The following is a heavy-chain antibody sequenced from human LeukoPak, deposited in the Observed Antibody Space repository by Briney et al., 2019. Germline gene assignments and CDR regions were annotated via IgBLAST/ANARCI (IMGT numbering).Heavy chain of an antibody. D-gene: IGHD3-22*01. CDR2: ISSSGSTI. CDR1: GFTFSSYE. V-gene: IGHV3-48*03. Sequence: GGSLRLSCAASGFTFSSYEMNWVRQAPGKGLEWVSYISSSGSTIYYADSVKGRFTISRDNAKNSLYLQMNSLRDEDTAVYYCARGYSDSSGYPDFWGQGTLVTVSS. J-gene: IGHJ4*02. CDR3: ARGYSDSSGYPDF.